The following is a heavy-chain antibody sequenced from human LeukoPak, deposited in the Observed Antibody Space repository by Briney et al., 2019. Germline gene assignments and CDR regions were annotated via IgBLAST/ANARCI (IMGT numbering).Heavy chain of an antibody. CDR1: GGSISSYY. D-gene: IGHD6-13*01. CDR3: ARDNYSSSWYYFDY. Sequence: SETLSLTCTVSGGSISSYYWSWIRQPAGKGLEWIGRIYTSGSTNYNPSLKSRVTMSVDTSKNQFSLQLNSVTPEDTAVYYCARDNYSSSWYYFDYWGQGTLVTVSS. CDR2: IYTSGST. V-gene: IGHV4-4*07. J-gene: IGHJ4*02.